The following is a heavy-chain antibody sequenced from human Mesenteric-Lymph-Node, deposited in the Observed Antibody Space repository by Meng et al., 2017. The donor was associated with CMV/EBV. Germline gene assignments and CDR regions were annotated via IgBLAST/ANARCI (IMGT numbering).Heavy chain of an antibody. CDR2: IIPIFGTA. V-gene: IGHV1-69*05. Sequence: SVKVSCKASGGTFSSYAISWVRQAPGQGLEWMGGIIPIFGTANYAQKFQGRVTMTTDTSTSTAYMELSRLGSEDTAIYYCATDRYSGGLWFPFYWGQGTLVTVSS. CDR3: ATDRYSGGLWFPFY. D-gene: IGHD5-12*01. CDR1: GGTFSSYA. J-gene: IGHJ4*02.